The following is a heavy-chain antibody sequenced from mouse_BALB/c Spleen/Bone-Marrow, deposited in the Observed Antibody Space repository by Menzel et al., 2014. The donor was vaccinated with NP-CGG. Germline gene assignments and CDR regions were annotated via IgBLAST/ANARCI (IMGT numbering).Heavy chain of an antibody. CDR1: GFNIKDTY. CDR3: ARRGDIYYGSSAWFAY. Sequence: VTLKECGAELVKPGASVKLSCTASGFNIKDTYLHWVKQRPEQGLEWIGRIDPANGNTEYDPKFQGKATITADASSNTAYLQLSSLTSEDTAVYYCARRGDIYYGSSAWFAYWGQGTLVTVSA. J-gene: IGHJ3*01. CDR2: IDPANGNT. D-gene: IGHD1-1*01. V-gene: IGHV14-3*02.